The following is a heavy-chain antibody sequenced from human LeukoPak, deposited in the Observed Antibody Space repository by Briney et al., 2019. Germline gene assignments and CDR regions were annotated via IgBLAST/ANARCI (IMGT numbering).Heavy chain of an antibody. D-gene: IGHD2-2*01. CDR1: GYTFTSYG. V-gene: IGHV1-18*01. CDR2: ISAYNGNT. CDR3: ARNGVGEYQLRLYYMDV. Sequence: ASVKVSCKASGYTFTSYGISWVRQAPGQGLEWMGWISAYNGNTNYAQKLQGRVTMTTDTSTSTAYMELSSLRSEDTAVYYCARNGVGEYQLRLYYMDVWGKGTTVTVSS. J-gene: IGHJ6*03.